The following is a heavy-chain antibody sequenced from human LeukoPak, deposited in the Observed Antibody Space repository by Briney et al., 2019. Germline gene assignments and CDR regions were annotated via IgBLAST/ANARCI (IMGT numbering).Heavy chain of an antibody. CDR2: IKQDGSEK. CDR3: ARRSYYNFFDY. D-gene: IGHD3-10*01. CDR1: GFPFRSYW. V-gene: IGHV3-7*03. Sequence: GGSLRLSCAASGFPFRSYWMSWVRQAPGKGPEWVSNIKQDGSEKYYVDSVKGRFTISRDNAKNSLYLQMNSLRAEDTAVYYCARRSYYNFFDYWGPGALVTVSS. J-gene: IGHJ4*02.